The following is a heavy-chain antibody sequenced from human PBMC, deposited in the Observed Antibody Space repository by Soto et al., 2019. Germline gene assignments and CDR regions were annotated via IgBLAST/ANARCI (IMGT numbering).Heavy chain of an antibody. Sequence: VASVKVSCKASGYTFTSYAMHWVRQAPGQRLEWMGWINAGNGNTKYSQKFQGRVTITRDTSASTAYMELSSLRSEDTAVYYCARGYCGGDCYSTDDYWGQGTLVTVSS. CDR3: ARGYCGGDCYSTDDY. J-gene: IGHJ4*02. V-gene: IGHV1-3*01. CDR1: GYTFTSYA. D-gene: IGHD2-21*02. CDR2: INAGNGNT.